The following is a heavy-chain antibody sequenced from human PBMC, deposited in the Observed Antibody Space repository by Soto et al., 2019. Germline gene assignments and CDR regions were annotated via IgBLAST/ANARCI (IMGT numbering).Heavy chain of an antibody. Sequence: EVRLEESGGGLEQPGGSLRLSCVASGFTFGLFSMNWVRQAPGKGLEWISYISSDSGGIYQADSVKGRFTISRDNARNSLYLLMNSLRAEDTAVYYCARDSSWAFDIWGQGTVVTVPS. CDR3: ARDSSWAFDI. V-gene: IGHV3-48*01. CDR2: ISSDSGGI. CDR1: GFTFGLFS. J-gene: IGHJ3*02.